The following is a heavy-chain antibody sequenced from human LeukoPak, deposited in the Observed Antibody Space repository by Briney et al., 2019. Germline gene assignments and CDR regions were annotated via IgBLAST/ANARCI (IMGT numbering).Heavy chain of an antibody. V-gene: IGHV3-20*04. Sequence: ETLSLTCAVYGGSFSGYYWSWVRQAPGKGLEWVSGINWNGGSTGYADSVKGRFTISRDNAKNSLYLQMNSLRAEDTALYYCARSISSSGPLDAFDIWGQGTMVTVSS. CDR3: ARSISSSGPLDAFDI. CDR1: GGSFSGYY. CDR2: INWNGGST. D-gene: IGHD3-22*01. J-gene: IGHJ3*02.